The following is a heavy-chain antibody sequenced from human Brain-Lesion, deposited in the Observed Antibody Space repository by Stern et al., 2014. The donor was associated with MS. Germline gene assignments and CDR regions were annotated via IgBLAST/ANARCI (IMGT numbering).Heavy chain of an antibody. Sequence: QVQLVQSGPEVKKPGASVKVSCKASGYTFTGYYMHWVRQAPGQGLEWMGWINPKSGGTNYAQKFQGWVTMTRYTSINTAYMELSRLRSDDTAVYYCATYYYDSTGYNDFWGQGTLVTVSS. D-gene: IGHD3-22*01. CDR2: INPKSGGT. J-gene: IGHJ4*02. CDR1: GYTFTGYY. CDR3: ATYYYDSTGYNDF. V-gene: IGHV1-2*04.